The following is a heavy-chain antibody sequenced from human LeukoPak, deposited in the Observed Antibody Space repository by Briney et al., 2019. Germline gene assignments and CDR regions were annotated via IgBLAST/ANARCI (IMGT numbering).Heavy chain of an antibody. Sequence: PGGSLRLSCAASGFTFSSYAMHWVRQAPGKGLEYVSAISSNGGSTYYANSVKGRFTISRDNSKNTLYLQMGSLRAEDMAVYYCARGLSSSWSLDDYFDYWGQGTLDTVSS. V-gene: IGHV3-64*01. CDR2: ISSNGGST. CDR3: ARGLSSSWSLDDYFDY. D-gene: IGHD6-13*01. J-gene: IGHJ4*02. CDR1: GFTFSSYA.